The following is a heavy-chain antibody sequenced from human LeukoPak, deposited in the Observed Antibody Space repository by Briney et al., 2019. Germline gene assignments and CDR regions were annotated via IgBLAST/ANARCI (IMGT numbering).Heavy chain of an antibody. J-gene: IGHJ4*02. V-gene: IGHV3-74*01. CDR1: GFTFGRYW. CDR2: ITTDGSGT. Sequence: GGSLRLSCADSGFTFGRYWMHWVHQAPGKGLVWVSHITTDGSGTSYADSVKGRFTISRDNSKNTLFLQMNRLTAEDTAVYYCAKDGNTRWSDGNLCCWGQGTLVTVSS. D-gene: IGHD1/OR15-1a*01. CDR3: AKDGNTRWSDGNLCC.